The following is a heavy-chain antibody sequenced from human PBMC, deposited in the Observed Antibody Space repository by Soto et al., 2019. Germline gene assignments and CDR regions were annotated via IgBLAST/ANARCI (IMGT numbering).Heavy chain of an antibody. V-gene: IGHV3-11*01. CDR3: AREGYGDYSFDY. J-gene: IGHJ4*02. CDR1: GFTFSDYY. D-gene: IGHD4-17*01. Sequence: RGSLRLSCAASGFTFSDYYMSWIRQAPGKGLEWVSYISSSDNTIYYADSVKGRFTISRDNAKNSLYLQMNSLRAEDTAVYYCAREGYGDYSFDYWGQGTLVTVSS. CDR2: ISSSDNTI.